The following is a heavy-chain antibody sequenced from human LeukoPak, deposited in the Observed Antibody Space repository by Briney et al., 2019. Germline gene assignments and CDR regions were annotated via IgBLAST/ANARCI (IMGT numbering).Heavy chain of an antibody. D-gene: IGHD3-3*01. J-gene: IGHJ4*02. V-gene: IGHV4-59*01. CDR3: ARGYDFWSGFWDY. CDR1: GGSISSYY. CDR2: IYYSGST. Sequence: SETLSLTCTVSGGSISSYYWSWIRQPPGKGLEWIGYIYYSGSTNHNPSLKSRVTISVDTSKKQFSLKLSSVTAADTAVYYCARGYDFWSGFWDYWGQGTLVTVSS.